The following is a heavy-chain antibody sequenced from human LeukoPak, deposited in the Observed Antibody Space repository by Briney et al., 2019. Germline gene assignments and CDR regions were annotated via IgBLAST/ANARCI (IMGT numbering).Heavy chain of an antibody. V-gene: IGHV3-7*01. CDR3: ARDFLYGDTRDY. CDR1: GFTFSSYS. J-gene: IGHJ4*02. Sequence: GGSLRLSCAGSGFTFSSYSMNWVRQAPGKGLEWVANIKEDGREKYYVDSVKGRFTISRDNAQSLLYLQMNSLRAEDTAVYYCARDFLYGDTRDYWGQGTLVTVSS. CDR2: IKEDGREK. D-gene: IGHD2/OR15-2a*01.